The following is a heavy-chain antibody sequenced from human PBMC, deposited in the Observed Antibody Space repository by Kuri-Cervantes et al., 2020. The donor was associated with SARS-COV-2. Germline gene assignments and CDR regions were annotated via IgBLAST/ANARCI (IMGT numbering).Heavy chain of an antibody. D-gene: IGHD2-8*01. V-gene: IGHV3-30*04. CDR1: GFTFNTCA. J-gene: IGHJ4*02. CDR3: ARARVGVFDF. Sequence: GGSLRLSCAASGFTFNTCAMHWVRQAPGKGLEWVAMISSDGSNKSYADSVEGRFTISRDNSKNTLYLQINSLRTEDTAVFYCARARVGVFDFWGQGALVTVSS. CDR2: ISSDGSNK.